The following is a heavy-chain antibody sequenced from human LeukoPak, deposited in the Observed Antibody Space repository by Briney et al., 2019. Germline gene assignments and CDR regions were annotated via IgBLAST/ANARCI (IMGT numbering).Heavy chain of an antibody. D-gene: IGHD2-21*01. CDR2: IKQDGTSK. CDR3: ARHGDYCFDL. J-gene: IGHJ4*02. V-gene: IGHV3-7*02. Sequence: PGGSLRLSCAASGFTFSRSWMGWVRQAPGKGLEWVANIKQDGTSKYYVDSVMGRFTISRDNAENSVYLQMNSPSAGDTAVYYCARHGDYCFDLWGPGTRVTVSS. CDR1: GFTFSRSW.